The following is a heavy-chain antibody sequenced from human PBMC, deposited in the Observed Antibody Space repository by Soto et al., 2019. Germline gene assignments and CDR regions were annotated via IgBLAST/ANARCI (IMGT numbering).Heavy chain of an antibody. CDR2: ISGSGGST. CDR3: AKAPKRAVAGTYFDY. V-gene: IGHV3-23*01. D-gene: IGHD6-19*01. Sequence: PGGSLRLSCAASGFTFSSYAMSWVRQAPGKGLEWVSAISGSGGSTYYADSVKGRFTISRDNSKNTLYLQMNSLRAEDTAVYYCAKAPKRAVAGTYFDYWGQGTLVTVSS. CDR1: GFTFSSYA. J-gene: IGHJ4*02.